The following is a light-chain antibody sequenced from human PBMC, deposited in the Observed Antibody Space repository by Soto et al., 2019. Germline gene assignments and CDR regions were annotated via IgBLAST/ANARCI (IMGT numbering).Light chain of an antibody. Sequence: DIPMTQYPSSLSASVGDRVTITCQASQDISNYLNWYQQKPGKAPKLLIYDASHLETGVPSRFSGSGSGTDFTFTISSLQPEDIATYHCQQYDKLPPLTFGGGTKVEIK. CDR3: QQYDKLPPLT. CDR1: QDISNY. V-gene: IGKV1-33*01. J-gene: IGKJ4*01. CDR2: DAS.